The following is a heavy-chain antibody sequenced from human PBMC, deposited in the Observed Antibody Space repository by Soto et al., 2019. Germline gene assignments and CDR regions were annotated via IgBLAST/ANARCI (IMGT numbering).Heavy chain of an antibody. J-gene: IGHJ6*02. Sequence: QVQLVQSGAEVKKPGASVKVSCKASGYTFTSYGISWVRQAPGQGLEWMGWISAYNGNTNYAQKLQGRVTMTTDTSTSTAYMELRSLRSDDTAVYYCARDASSSWYGGNYYYYGMDVWGQGTTVTVSS. CDR3: ARDASSSWYGGNYYYYGMDV. D-gene: IGHD6-13*01. CDR2: ISAYNGNT. V-gene: IGHV1-18*01. CDR1: GYTFTSYG.